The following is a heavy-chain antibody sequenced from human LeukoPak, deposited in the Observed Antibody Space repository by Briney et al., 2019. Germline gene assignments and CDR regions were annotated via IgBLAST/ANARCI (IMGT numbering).Heavy chain of an antibody. J-gene: IGHJ4*02. CDR3: ARGALIRRGIDY. CDR2: INHSGGT. CDR1: GGSFSGYY. Sequence: PSETLSLTCAVYGGSFSGYYWSWIRQPPGKGLEWIGEINHSGGTNYNPSLKSRVTISVDTSKNQFSLKLSSVTAADTAVCYCARGALIRRGIDYWGQGTLVTVSS. V-gene: IGHV4-34*01. D-gene: IGHD3-22*01.